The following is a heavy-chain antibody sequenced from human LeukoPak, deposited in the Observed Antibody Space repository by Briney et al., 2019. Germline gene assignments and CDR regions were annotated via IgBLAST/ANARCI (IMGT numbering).Heavy chain of an antibody. CDR1: GGSISSYY. CDR2: IYTSGST. CDR3: ARLRDRVGSHWFDP. J-gene: IGHJ5*02. Sequence: SETLSLTCTVSGGSISSYYWSWIWQPPGKGLEWIGYIYTSGSTNYNPSLKSRVTISVDTSKNQFSLKLSSVTAADTAVYYCARLRDRVGSHWFDPWGQGTLVTVSS. V-gene: IGHV4-4*09. D-gene: IGHD1-26*01.